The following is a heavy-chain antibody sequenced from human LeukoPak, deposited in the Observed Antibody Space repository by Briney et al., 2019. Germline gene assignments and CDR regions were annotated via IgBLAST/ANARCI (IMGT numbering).Heavy chain of an antibody. V-gene: IGHV3-66*04. Sequence: GGSLRLSCAASGFTVSSNYMSWVRQAPGKGLEWVSVIYSGGSTYYADSVKGRFTISRDNSKNTLYLQMNSLRAEDTAVYYCARLFRPIRSYYYYYYMDVWGKGTTVTVSS. CDR3: ARLFRPIRSYYYYYYMDV. J-gene: IGHJ6*03. CDR2: IYSGGST. CDR1: GFTVSSNY.